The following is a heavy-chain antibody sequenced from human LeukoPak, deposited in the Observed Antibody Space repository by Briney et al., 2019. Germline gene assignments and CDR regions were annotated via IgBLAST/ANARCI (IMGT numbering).Heavy chain of an antibody. CDR3: ARGWAQGDV. Sequence: SETLSLTCAVYGGSFSGYYWSWIRQPPGKGLEWIGYIHYSGSTNYNPSLKSRVTISVDTSKNQFSLKLSSVTAADTAVYYCARGWAQGDVWGQGTTVTVSS. CDR1: GGSFSGYY. J-gene: IGHJ6*02. V-gene: IGHV4-59*01. CDR2: IHYSGST. D-gene: IGHD3-16*01.